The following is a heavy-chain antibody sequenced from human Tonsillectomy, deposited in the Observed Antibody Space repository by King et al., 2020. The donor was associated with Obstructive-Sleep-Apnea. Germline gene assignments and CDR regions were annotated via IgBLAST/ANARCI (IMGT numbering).Heavy chain of an antibody. J-gene: IGHJ4*02. Sequence: QLVQSGGGLVQPGRSLRLSCAASGFTFDDYAMHWVRQAPGKGLEWGSGISWNSGSIGYADSVKGRFTISRDNAKNSLYLQMNSLRAEDTALYYCAKDRSGYSGPFDYWGQGTLVTVSS. D-gene: IGHD5-12*01. CDR2: ISWNSGSI. CDR1: GFTFDDYA. CDR3: AKDRSGYSGPFDY. V-gene: IGHV3-9*01.